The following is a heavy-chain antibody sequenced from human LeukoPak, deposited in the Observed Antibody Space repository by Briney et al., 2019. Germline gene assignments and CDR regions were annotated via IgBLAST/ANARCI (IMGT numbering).Heavy chain of an antibody. CDR1: GGSISSGGYY. V-gene: IGHV4-30-2*01. CDR3: ARVVPGSGYFLDY. J-gene: IGHJ4*02. Sequence: PSQTLSLTCTVSGGSISSGGYYWSWIRQPPGKGLEWIGYIYHSGSTYYNPSLKSRVTISVDRSKNQFSLKLSSVTAADTAVYYCARVVPGSGYFLDYWGQGTLVTVSS. CDR2: IYHSGST. D-gene: IGHD3-22*01.